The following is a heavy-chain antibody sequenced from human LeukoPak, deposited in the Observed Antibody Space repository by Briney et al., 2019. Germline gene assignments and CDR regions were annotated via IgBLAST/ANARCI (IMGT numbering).Heavy chain of an antibody. V-gene: IGHV3-30*18. CDR3: AKGRYHLATVTLLDY. D-gene: IGHD4-17*01. CDR1: GFTLSNYG. Sequence: TGESLRLSCAASGFTLSNYGMHWVRQAPGKGLEWVTVISYDGPNKYYADSVKGRFTISRDNSKNTLYLQMNSLRAEDTAVYYCAKGRYHLATVTLLDYWGQGTLVTVSS. CDR2: ISYDGPNK. J-gene: IGHJ4*02.